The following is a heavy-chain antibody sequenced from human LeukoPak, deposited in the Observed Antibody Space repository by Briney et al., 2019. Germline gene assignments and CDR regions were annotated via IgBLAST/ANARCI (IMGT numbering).Heavy chain of an antibody. CDR1: GGSISIYY. CDR3: VRDRELNY. CDR2: IYNSGST. Sequence: KSSETLSLTCTVSGGSISIYYWSWVRQPPGKGLEWIGYIYNSGSTIYNPSLKSRATISVDTSKNQFSLRLSSVTAVDTAVYYCVRDRELNYWGQGTLVTVSS. J-gene: IGHJ4*02. D-gene: IGHD1-26*01. V-gene: IGHV4-59*01.